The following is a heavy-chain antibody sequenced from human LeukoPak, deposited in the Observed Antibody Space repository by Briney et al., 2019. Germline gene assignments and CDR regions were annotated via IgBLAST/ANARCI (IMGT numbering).Heavy chain of an antibody. CDR3: ARSGELPSDAFDI. D-gene: IGHD1-26*01. Sequence: SETLSLTCTVSGGSISSYYWSWIRQPAGKGLEWIGRIYTSGSTNHNPSLESRVTMSVDTSKNQFSLKLSSVTAADTAVYYCARSGELPSDAFDIWGKGTMVTVSS. J-gene: IGHJ3*02. CDR1: GGSISSYY. CDR2: IYTSGST. V-gene: IGHV4-4*07.